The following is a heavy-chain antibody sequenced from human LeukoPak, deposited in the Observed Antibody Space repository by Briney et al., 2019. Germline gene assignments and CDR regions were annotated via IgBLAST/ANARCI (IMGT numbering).Heavy chain of an antibody. CDR3: ARGRAAAGTRWFDP. CDR1: GFTFSNYR. CDR2: IKQDGTGK. Sequence: GGSLRLSCAASGFTFSNYRMSWVRQAPGKGLEWVANIKQDGTGKYYVDSVKGRFTISRDNAKNSLYLQMNSLRAEDTAVYYCARGRAAAGTRWFDPWGQGTLVTVSS. D-gene: IGHD6-13*01. V-gene: IGHV3-7*01. J-gene: IGHJ5*02.